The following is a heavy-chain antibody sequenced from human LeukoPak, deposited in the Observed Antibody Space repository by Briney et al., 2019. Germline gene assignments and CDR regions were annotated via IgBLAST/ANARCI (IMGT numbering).Heavy chain of an antibody. CDR1: GFTFSIHG. D-gene: IGHD3-10*01. Sequence: GGSLRLSCAASGFTFSIHGMNWVRQAPGKGLEWVSYIINSGGTIYYTDSVQGRFTISRDNARNSLFLQMNSLRDEDTAVYYCARVGRGVYGMDVCGQGTTVTVSS. CDR2: IINSGGTI. V-gene: IGHV3-48*02. J-gene: IGHJ6*02. CDR3: ARVGRGVYGMDV.